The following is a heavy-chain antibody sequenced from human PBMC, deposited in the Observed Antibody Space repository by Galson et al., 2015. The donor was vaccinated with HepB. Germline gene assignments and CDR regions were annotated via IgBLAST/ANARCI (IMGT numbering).Heavy chain of an antibody. CDR1: GFTFSSYA. V-gene: IGHV3-23*01. Sequence: SLRLSCAASGFTFSSYAMSWVRQAPGKGLEWVSAISGSGGSTYYADSVKGRFTISRDNSKNTLYLQMNSLRAEDTAVYYCAKDGGWYVAPLDYWGQGTLVTVSS. CDR2: ISGSGGST. J-gene: IGHJ4*02. CDR3: AKDGGWYVAPLDY. D-gene: IGHD6-19*01.